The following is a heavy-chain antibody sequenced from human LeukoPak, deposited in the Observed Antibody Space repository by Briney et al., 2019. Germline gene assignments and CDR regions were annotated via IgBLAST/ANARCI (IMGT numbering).Heavy chain of an antibody. CDR1: GGSISSGGYY. CDR2: IYYSGST. J-gene: IGHJ6*02. D-gene: IGHD3-10*01. CDR3: ARDQVPWFGELSNYYYGMDV. Sequence: SETLSLTCTVSGGSISSGGYYWSSIRQHPGKGLEWIGYIYYSGSTYYNPSLKSRVTISVDTSKNQFSLKLSSVTAADTAVYYCARDQVPWFGELSNYYYGMDVWGQGTTVTVSS. V-gene: IGHV4-31*03.